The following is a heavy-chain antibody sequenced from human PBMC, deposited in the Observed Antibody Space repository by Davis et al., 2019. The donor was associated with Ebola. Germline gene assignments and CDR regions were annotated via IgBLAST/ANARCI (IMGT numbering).Heavy chain of an antibody. D-gene: IGHD3-10*01. V-gene: IGHV4-34*01. CDR3: ARGFVWFGESSRRGVNDY. CDR2: INHSGST. Sequence: GSLRLSCAVYGGSFSGYYWNWFRQPPGKGLEWIGEINHSGSTNYNPSLKSRVTISVDTSKNQFSLKLSSVTAADTAVYYCARGFVWFGESSRRGVNDYWGQGTLVTVSS. J-gene: IGHJ4*02. CDR1: GGSFSGYY.